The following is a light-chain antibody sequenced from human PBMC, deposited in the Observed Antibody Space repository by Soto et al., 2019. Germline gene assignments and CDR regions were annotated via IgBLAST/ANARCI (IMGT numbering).Light chain of an antibody. J-gene: IGKJ2*01. Sequence: IQLTQSPSSLSASVGDRVSITCRASQDIKTYLAWYQQKQGKAPKLLISGTFTLQSGVPSRFNGSGSGTDFTLTISRLQPEDFATYYCQQSYSTLMYTFGQGTKLEIK. CDR3: QQSYSTLMYT. V-gene: IGKV1-9*01. CDR1: QDIKTY. CDR2: GTF.